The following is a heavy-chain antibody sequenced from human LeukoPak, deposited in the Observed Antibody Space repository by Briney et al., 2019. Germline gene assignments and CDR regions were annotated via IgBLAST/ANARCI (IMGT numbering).Heavy chain of an antibody. CDR1: GGSISNYY. J-gene: IGHJ6*02. Sequence: PSETLSLTCTVSGGSISNYYWSWIRQPPGKGLEWIGYIYYSGSTNCNPSLKSRVTISVDTSKNQFSLKLSSVTAADTAVYYCARTPTTLSRYGMDVWGQGTTVTVSS. V-gene: IGHV4-59*01. CDR2: IYYSGST. CDR3: ARTPTTLSRYGMDV. D-gene: IGHD4-11*01.